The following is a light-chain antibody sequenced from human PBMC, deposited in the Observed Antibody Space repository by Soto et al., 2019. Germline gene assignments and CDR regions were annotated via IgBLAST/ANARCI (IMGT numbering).Light chain of an antibody. V-gene: IGKV1-39*01. Sequence: DIEMTQSPSSLSAFIGDRVTITCRASQNIINNLNWYQQKPGKAPKLLIYAASSLQSGVSSRFSGSGSGTDFTLTISSLQPDDFAIYYCQQSYNGPPRTFGQGTKVEMK. CDR2: AAS. CDR1: QNIINN. CDR3: QQSYNGPPRT. J-gene: IGKJ1*01.